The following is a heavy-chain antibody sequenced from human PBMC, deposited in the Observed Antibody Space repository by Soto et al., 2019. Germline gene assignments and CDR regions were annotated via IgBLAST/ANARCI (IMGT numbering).Heavy chain of an antibody. Sequence: QVRLVQSGAEVKKPGSSVKVSCKASGGTFSSYAISWVRQAPGQGLEWMGGIIPISGTANYAQKFQGRVTMTADESTSTAYMELSSLRSEDTAVYYCARSQGSSTSLEIYNYYYYGMDVWGQGTTVTVSS. CDR1: GGTFSSYA. CDR2: IIPISGTA. D-gene: IGHD2-2*01. V-gene: IGHV1-69*01. J-gene: IGHJ6*02. CDR3: ARSQGSSTSLEIYNYYYYGMDV.